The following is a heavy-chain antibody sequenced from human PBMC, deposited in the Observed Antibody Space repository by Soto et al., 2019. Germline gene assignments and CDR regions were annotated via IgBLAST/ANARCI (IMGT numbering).Heavy chain of an antibody. CDR1: GFTFSSYA. D-gene: IGHD3-3*01. CDR2: ISYDGSNK. V-gene: IGHV3-30-3*01. J-gene: IGHJ4*02. Sequence: QPGGSLRLSCAASGFTFSSYAMHWVRQAPGKGLEWVAVISYDGSNKYYADSVKGRFTISRDNSKNTLYLQMNSLRAEDAAVYYCARDFWSGYYTGTFDYWGQGT. CDR3: ARDFWSGYYTGTFDY.